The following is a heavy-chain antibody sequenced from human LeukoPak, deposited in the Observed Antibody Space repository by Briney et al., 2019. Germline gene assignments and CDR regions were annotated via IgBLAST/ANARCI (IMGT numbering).Heavy chain of an antibody. J-gene: IGHJ2*01. CDR1: GGSFSGYY. V-gene: IGHV4-34*01. D-gene: IGHD5-18*01. CDR3: ARRGIQLWLPGRYFDL. CDR2: INHSGST. Sequence: SETLSLTCAVYGGSFSGYYWSWIRQPPGKGLEWIGEINHSGSTNYNPSLKSRVTISVDTSKNQFSLKLSSVTAADTAVYYCARRGIQLWLPGRYFDLWGRGTLVTVSS.